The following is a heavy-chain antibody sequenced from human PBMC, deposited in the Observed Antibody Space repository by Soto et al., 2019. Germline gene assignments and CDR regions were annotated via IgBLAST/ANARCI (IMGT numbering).Heavy chain of an antibody. CDR3: AREYTAWPLAYGLDV. CDR2: ISSRSDI. J-gene: IGHJ6*02. Sequence: GSLRLSCVVSGFTFSTYSINWVRQAPGKGLEWVSSISSRSDIYYADSVKGRFTISRDNAKNSVSLQMNSLRAEDTAVYYCAREYTAWPLAYGLDVWGQGTTVTVSS. D-gene: IGHD2-2*02. CDR1: GFTFSTYS. V-gene: IGHV3-21*01.